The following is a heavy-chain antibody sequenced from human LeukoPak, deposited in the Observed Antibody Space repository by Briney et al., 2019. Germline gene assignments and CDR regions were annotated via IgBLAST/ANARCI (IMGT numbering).Heavy chain of an antibody. V-gene: IGHV1-8*01. D-gene: IGHD4-11*01. CDR3: AKEDYSSSFDY. Sequence: ASVKVSCKASGYTFTSYDINWVRQATGQGLEWMGWMNPNSGNTGHAQKFQGRVTMTRNTSISTAYMELSSLRAEDTAVYYCAKEDYSSSFDYWGQGTLVTVSS. J-gene: IGHJ4*02. CDR2: MNPNSGNT. CDR1: GYTFTSYD.